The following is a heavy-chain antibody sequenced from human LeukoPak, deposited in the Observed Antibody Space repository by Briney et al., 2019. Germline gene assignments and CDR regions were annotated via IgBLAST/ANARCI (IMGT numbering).Heavy chain of an antibody. Sequence: GGSLRLSCAASGFTFSSYWMSWVRQAPGKGLEWVANIKQDGSDIYYVDSVKGRFTISRDNAKNSLYLQMNSLRAEDTAVYYCAKSGYNRFDYWGQGTLVTVSS. CDR1: GFTFSSYW. CDR2: IKQDGSDI. V-gene: IGHV3-7*03. J-gene: IGHJ4*02. CDR3: AKSGYNRFDY. D-gene: IGHD5-24*01.